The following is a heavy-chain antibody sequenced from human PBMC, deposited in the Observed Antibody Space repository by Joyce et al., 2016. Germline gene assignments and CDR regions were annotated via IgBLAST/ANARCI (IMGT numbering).Heavy chain of an antibody. D-gene: IGHD4-17*01. CDR3: ARILKVPYGDYVDSFDS. J-gene: IGHJ4*02. CDR2: IFWDDDK. V-gene: IGHV2-5*02. CDR1: GFSLATSGVG. Sequence: QVTLKESGPTLVKPTQTLTLTCTFSGFSLATSGVGVAWIRQPPGKALECLALIFWDDDKRYRPSLSGRLTITKDTSMSQAVLTMTDMDPVDSATYYCARILKVPYGDYVDSFDSWGQGNVITVSS.